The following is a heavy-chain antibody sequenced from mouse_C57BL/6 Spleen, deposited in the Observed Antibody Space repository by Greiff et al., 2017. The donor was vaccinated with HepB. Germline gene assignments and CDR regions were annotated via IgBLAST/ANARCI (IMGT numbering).Heavy chain of an antibody. CDR3: ARSLLYSNYFDY. CDR2: INPNNGGT. CDR1: GYTLPTNN. D-gene: IGHD2-5*01. V-gene: IGHV1-22*01. Sequence: EVQLQQSGPELVKPGASVKMSCKASGYTLPTNNMHWVKQTHGKSLEGIGYINPNNGGTSYNQKFKGKATLTVNKSSSTAYMELRSLTSEDSAVYYCARSLLYSNYFDYWGQGTTLTVSS. J-gene: IGHJ2*01.